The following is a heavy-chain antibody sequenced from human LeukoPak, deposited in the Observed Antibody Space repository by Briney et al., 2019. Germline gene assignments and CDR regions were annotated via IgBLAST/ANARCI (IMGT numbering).Heavy chain of an antibody. CDR1: GFTFTIYA. V-gene: IGHV3-23*01. D-gene: IGHD1-26*01. CDR2: ISSSEART. Sequence: GGSLRLSCAASGFTFTIYAMAWVRQAPGKGLEWVSTISSSEARTYYADSLKGRFTISRDNSNNTVSLQMNNLRSEDTAVYYCVKVGIGALNWFDPWGQGTLVTVSS. J-gene: IGHJ5*02. CDR3: VKVGIGALNWFDP.